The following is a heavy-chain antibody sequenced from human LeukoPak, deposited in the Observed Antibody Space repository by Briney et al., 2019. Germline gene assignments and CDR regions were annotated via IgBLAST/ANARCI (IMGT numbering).Heavy chain of an antibody. CDR1: GFTFSSYW. J-gene: IGHJ4*02. V-gene: IGHV3-7*01. D-gene: IGHD3-22*01. CDR2: IKRDGSEK. CDR3: ARAGHYYDSTGYYYEDY. Sequence: GGSLRLSCAASGFTFSSYWMSWVRQAPGKGLEWVANIKRDGSEKYYVDSVKGRFTISRDNAKNSLYLQMNTLRAEDTAVYYCARAGHYYDSTGYYYEDYWGQGTLVTVSS.